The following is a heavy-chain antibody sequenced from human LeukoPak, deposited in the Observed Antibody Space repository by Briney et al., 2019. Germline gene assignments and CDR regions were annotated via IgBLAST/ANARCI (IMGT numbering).Heavy chain of an antibody. CDR3: AKDSPPALWGYFDY. CDR2: ISGSGGST. CDR1: GFTFGSSP. V-gene: IGHV3-23*01. D-gene: IGHD3-16*01. Sequence: PGGSLRLSCVASGFTFGSSPMSWVRQPPGKGLEWVSAISGSGGSTYYADSVKGRFTISRDNSKNTLYLQMNSLRAEDTAVYYCAKDSPPALWGYFDYWGQGTLVTVSS. J-gene: IGHJ4*02.